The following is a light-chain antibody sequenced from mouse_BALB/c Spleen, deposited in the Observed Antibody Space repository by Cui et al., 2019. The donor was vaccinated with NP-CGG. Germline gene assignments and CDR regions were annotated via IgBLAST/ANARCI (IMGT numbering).Light chain of an antibody. CDR1: TGAVTTSNY. CDR3: ALWYSNHWV. J-gene: IGLJ1*01. Sequence: HAVVTQDSALPTSPGETVTLTCRPSTGAVTTSNYANWVQEKPDHLFTGLIGGTNNRAPGVPARFSGSLIGDKAALTITGAQTEDEAIYFCALWYSNHWVFGGGTKLTVL. CDR2: GTN. V-gene: IGLV1*01.